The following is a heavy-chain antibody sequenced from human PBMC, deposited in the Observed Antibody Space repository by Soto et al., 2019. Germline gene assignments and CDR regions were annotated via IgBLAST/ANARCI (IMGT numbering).Heavy chain of an antibody. CDR2: IYYSGST. J-gene: IGHJ4*02. CDR3: ARGHTSSWYSFDY. D-gene: IGHD6-13*01. CDR1: GGSISSGDYY. V-gene: IGHV4-30-4*01. Sequence: SETLSLTCTVSGGSISSGDYYWSWIRQPPGKGLEWIGYIYYSGSTYYNPSLKSRVTISVDTSKNQFSPKLNSVTAADTAVYYCARGHTSSWYSFDYWGQGTLVTVSS.